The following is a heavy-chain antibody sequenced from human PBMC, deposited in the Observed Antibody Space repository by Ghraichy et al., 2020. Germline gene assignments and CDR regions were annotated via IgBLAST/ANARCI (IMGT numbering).Heavy chain of an antibody. CDR2: IKQDGSEK. V-gene: IGHV3-7*03. CDR3: ARDDRYYDILTVYYYGMDV. D-gene: IGHD3-9*01. Sequence: GGSLRLSCAASGFTFSSYWMSWVRQAPGKGLEWVANIKQDGSEKYYVDSVKGRFTISRDNAKNSLYLQMNSLRAEDTAVYYCARDDRYYDILTVYYYGMDVWGQGTTVTVSS. CDR1: GFTFSSYW. J-gene: IGHJ6*02.